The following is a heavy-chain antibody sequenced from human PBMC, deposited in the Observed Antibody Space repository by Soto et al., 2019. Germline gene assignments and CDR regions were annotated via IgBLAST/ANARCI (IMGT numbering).Heavy chain of an antibody. CDR2: ISAYNGNT. D-gene: IGHD3-3*01. CDR3: ARSFLEWLLPNYYYGMEV. Sequence: ASVKVSCKASGYTFTSYGISWVRQAPGQGLEWMGWISAYNGNTNYAQKLQGRVTMTTDTSTSTAYMELRSLRSDDTAVYYCARSFLEWLLPNYYYGMEVWGEGTKVTVSS. V-gene: IGHV1-18*04. J-gene: IGHJ6*02. CDR1: GYTFTSYG.